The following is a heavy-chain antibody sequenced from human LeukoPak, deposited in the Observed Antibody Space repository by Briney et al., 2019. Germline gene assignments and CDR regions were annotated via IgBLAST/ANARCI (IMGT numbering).Heavy chain of an antibody. J-gene: IGHJ3*02. CDR1: GFTFSSYS. V-gene: IGHV3-21*01. Sequence: GGSLRLSCAASGFTFSSYSMNWVRQAPGKGLEWVSSISSSSSYIYYADSVKGRFTISRDNAKNSLYLQMNSLRADDTAVYYCARETYCSGGSCYKGNAFDIWGQGTMVTVSS. D-gene: IGHD2-15*01. CDR3: ARETYCSGGSCYKGNAFDI. CDR2: ISSSSSYI.